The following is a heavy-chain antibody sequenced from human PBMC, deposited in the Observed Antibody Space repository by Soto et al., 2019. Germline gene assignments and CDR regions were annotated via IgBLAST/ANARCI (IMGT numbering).Heavy chain of an antibody. CDR2: ISAYNGNT. CDR3: ARFYCSGGSCYPSFDY. V-gene: IGHV1-18*01. Sequence: GASVKVSCKASGYTFTSYGISCARHATGQGLEWMGWISAYNGNTNYAQKLQGRVTMTTDTSTSTAYMELRSLRSDDTAVYYCARFYCSGGSCYPSFDYWGQGTLVTVSS. J-gene: IGHJ4*02. D-gene: IGHD2-15*01. CDR1: GYTFTSYG.